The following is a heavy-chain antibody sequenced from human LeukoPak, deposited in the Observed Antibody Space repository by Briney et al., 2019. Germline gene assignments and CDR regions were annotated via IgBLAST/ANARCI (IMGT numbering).Heavy chain of an antibody. J-gene: IGHJ5*02. CDR2: INANTGGT. CDR1: GYTFIVYH. Sequence: GASVKVSCKASGYTFIVYHMHWVRQAPGQGLEWMGYINANTGGTNYAQKFQGRVTMTRDTSISTAYMELSSLRSDDTAVYYCARGTYCGAACYCWFDPWGQGTLVTVSS. V-gene: IGHV1-2*02. CDR3: ARGTYCGAACYCWFDP. D-gene: IGHD2-21*02.